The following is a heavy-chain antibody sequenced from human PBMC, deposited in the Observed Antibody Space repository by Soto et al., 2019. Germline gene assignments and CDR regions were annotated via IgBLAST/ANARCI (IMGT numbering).Heavy chain of an antibody. CDR3: ARRQSKSIKYGMDV. CDR1: GGSISSSSYY. V-gene: IGHV4-39*01. D-gene: IGHD6-19*01. Sequence: SETLSLTCTVSGGSISSSSYYWGWIRQPPGKGLEWIGSIYYSGSTYYNPSLKSRATISVDTSKNQFSLKLSSVTAADTAVYYCARRQSKSIKYGMDVWGQGTTVTVSS. J-gene: IGHJ6*02. CDR2: IYYSGST.